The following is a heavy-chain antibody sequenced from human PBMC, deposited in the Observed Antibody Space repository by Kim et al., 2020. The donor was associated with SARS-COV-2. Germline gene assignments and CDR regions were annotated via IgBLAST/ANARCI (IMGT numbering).Heavy chain of an antibody. CDR3: ARDPRGGLFQAHVRFLANNWFDP. Sequence: GGSLRLSCAASGFTFSSYSMNWVRQAPGKGLEWVSSISSSSSYIYYADSVKGRFTISRDNAKNSLYLQMNSLRAEDTAVYYCARDPRGGLFQAHVRFLANNWFDPWGQGTLVTVSS. CDR1: GFTFSSYS. D-gene: IGHD3-3*01. V-gene: IGHV3-21*01. CDR2: ISSSSSYI. J-gene: IGHJ5*02.